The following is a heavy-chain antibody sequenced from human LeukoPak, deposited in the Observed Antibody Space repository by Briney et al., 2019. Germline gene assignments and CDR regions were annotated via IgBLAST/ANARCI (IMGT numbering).Heavy chain of an antibody. CDR3: ARVEKGPGVVVPSYYMDV. Sequence: GGSLRLSCAASGFTFSSYWMSWVRQAPGKGLEWVANIKQDGSEKYYVDSVKGRFTISRDNAKNSLYLQMNSLRAEDTAVYYCARVEKGPGVVVPSYYMDVWGKGTTVTVSS. CDR1: GFTFSSYW. J-gene: IGHJ6*03. CDR2: IKQDGSEK. V-gene: IGHV3-7*01. D-gene: IGHD2-2*01.